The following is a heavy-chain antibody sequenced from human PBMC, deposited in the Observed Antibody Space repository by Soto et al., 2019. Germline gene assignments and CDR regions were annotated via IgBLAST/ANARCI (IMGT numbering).Heavy chain of an antibody. V-gene: IGHV4-38-2*01. CDR2: VHHDGNA. CDR1: GFSVRSTYF. D-gene: IGHD1-26*01. Sequence: SETLSLTCVVSGFSVRSTYFWGWIRQPPGKGLEWIGSVHHDGNASYPPSVLGRVTISVDTANNQVSLSLRSVTAEDTATYYCGRIIRATSVDSWGQGILVTVSS. CDR3: GRIIRATSVDS. J-gene: IGHJ4*02.